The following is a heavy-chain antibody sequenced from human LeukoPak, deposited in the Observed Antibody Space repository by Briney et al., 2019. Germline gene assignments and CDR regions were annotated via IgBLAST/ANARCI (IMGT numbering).Heavy chain of an antibody. CDR2: IKSKTDGGTR. CDR1: GFTSSNAW. D-gene: IGHD4/OR15-4a*01. V-gene: IGHV3-15*01. J-gene: IGHJ3*02. Sequence: NPGGSLTLSCAVSGFTSSNAWMSRVRQAPGKGLEWVGRIKSKTDGGTRDYAAPVKGRFTISRDDSKNTLYLQMNSLKTEDTAVYYCTTFDYAAFLIWGQGTMVTVSS. CDR3: TTFDYAAFLI.